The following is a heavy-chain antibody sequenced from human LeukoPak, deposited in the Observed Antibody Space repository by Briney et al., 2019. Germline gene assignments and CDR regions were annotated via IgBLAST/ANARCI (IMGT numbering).Heavy chain of an antibody. Sequence: MPAETLSLTCTVSGGSISSYYWSWVRQPPGMGLEWLGYIYYCLITNYNPSLKSLLTISVDTSKTQFSLKLISVTAADTAVYYCARSGTQLLWIGELEVPFDYWGQGTLVTVSS. CDR1: GGSISSYY. CDR3: ARSGTQLLWIGELEVPFDY. J-gene: IGHJ4*02. V-gene: IGHV4-59*01. D-gene: IGHD3-10*01. CDR2: IYYCLIT.